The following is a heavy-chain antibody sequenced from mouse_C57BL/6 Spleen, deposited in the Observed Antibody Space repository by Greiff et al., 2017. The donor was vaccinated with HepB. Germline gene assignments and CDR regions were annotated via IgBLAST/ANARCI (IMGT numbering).Heavy chain of an antibody. V-gene: IGHV1-22*01. J-gene: IGHJ4*01. CDR3: ARRKNGYPNAMDY. D-gene: IGHD2-2*01. CDR1: GYTFTDYN. Sequence: EVQLQQSGPELVKPGASVKMSCKASGYTFTDYNMHWVKQSHGKSLEWIGYINPNNGGTSYNQKFKGKATLTVNKSSCTAYMELRSLTSDDSAVYYCARRKNGYPNAMDYWGQGTLVNVSS. CDR2: INPNNGGT.